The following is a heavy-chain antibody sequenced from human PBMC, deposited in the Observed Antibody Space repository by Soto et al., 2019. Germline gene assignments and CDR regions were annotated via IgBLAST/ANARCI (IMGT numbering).Heavy chain of an antibody. D-gene: IGHD5-18*01. Sequence: QVQLQESGPGLVKPSQTLSLTCTVSGGSISSGGYYWSWIRQHPGKGLEWIGYIYYSGSTYYNPSLKSRVTISVDTSKNQFSLKLSSVTAADTAVYYCARGGDTAMADAFDIWGQGTMVTVSS. CDR3: ARGGDTAMADAFDI. V-gene: IGHV4-31*03. CDR2: IYYSGST. J-gene: IGHJ3*02. CDR1: GGSISSGGYY.